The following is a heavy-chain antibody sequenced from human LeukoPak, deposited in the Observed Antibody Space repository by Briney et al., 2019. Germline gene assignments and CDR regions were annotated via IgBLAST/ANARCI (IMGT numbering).Heavy chain of an antibody. CDR2: IYHSGST. CDR3: ASRRVYYDFWSGPRFDP. V-gene: IGHV4-38-2*02. J-gene: IGHJ5*02. Sequence: SETLSLTCTVSGDSISSGNYWGWIRQPPGKGLEWIGYIYHSGSTYYNPSLKSRVTISVDRSKNQFSLKLSSVTAADTAVYYCASRRVYYDFWSGPRFDPWGQGTLVTVSS. CDR1: GDSISSGNY. D-gene: IGHD3-3*01.